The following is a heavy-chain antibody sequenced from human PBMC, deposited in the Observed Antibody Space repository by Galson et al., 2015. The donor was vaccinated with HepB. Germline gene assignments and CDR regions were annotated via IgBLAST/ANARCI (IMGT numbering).Heavy chain of an antibody. CDR3: AKMGSYGDYDFDP. D-gene: IGHD4-17*01. CDR2: IIGSGGST. J-gene: IGHJ5*02. V-gene: IGHV3-23*01. Sequence: SLRLSCAVSGFTFRNYVMPWVRQAPGQGLEWVSSIIGSGGSTFYADSVKGRFTISRDNSKNTLFLQMNGLRVEDTAVYYCAKMGSYGDYDFDPWVQGTLVTVSS. CDR1: GFTFRNYV.